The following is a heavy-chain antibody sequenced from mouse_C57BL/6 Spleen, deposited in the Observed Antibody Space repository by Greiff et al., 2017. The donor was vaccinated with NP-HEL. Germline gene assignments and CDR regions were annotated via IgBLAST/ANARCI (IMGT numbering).Heavy chain of an antibody. V-gene: IGHV1-78*01. CDR1: GYTFTDHT. CDR3: AVYYYGSSYAMDY. J-gene: IGHJ4*01. CDR2: IYPRDGST. D-gene: IGHD1-1*01. Sequence: VKLVESDAELVKPGASVKISCKVSGYTFTDHTIHWMKQRPEQGLEWIGYIYPRDGSTKYNEKFKGKATLTADKSSSTAYMQLNSLTSEDSAVYFCAVYYYGSSYAMDYWGQGTSVTVSS.